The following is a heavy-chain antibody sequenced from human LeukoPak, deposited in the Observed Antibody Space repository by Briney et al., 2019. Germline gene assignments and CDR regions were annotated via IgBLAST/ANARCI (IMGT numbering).Heavy chain of an antibody. Sequence: GESLKISCQGSGYSFANYWIAWVRQMPGKGLEWMGMIYPGDSDTRYSPSFQGQVTISADKSISTAYLQWSSLKASDTAMFYCARRWHYDSSGYYFDYWGQGTLVTVSS. D-gene: IGHD3-22*01. V-gene: IGHV5-51*01. CDR3: ARRWHYDSSGYYFDY. CDR1: GYSFANYW. CDR2: IYPGDSDT. J-gene: IGHJ4*02.